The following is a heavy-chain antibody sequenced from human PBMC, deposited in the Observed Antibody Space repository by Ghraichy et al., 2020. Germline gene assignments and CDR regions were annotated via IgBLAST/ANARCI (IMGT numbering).Heavy chain of an antibody. D-gene: IGHD6-13*01. Sequence: GESLNISCAASGFTFNSYSMNWVRQAPGKGLEWVSSINSRSSYIYYADSVKGRFTISRDNAKNSLYLQMNSLRAEDTAVYYCARDRAAAGYWFFDLWGRGTLVTVSS. CDR2: INSRSSYI. CDR1: GFTFNSYS. CDR3: ARDRAAAGYWFFDL. J-gene: IGHJ2*01. V-gene: IGHV3-21*01.